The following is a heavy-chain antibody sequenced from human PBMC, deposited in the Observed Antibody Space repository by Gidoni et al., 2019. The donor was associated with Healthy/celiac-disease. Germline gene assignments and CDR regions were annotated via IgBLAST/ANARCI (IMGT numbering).Heavy chain of an antibody. V-gene: IGHV1-69*01. CDR1: RGTFSRYA. CDR3: ARVQLHRGNHPISNWFDP. Sequence: QVQLVQSGAEVKKPGSSVKVSCKASRGTFSRYAISWVRQAPGQGLEWMGGIIPIFGTANYAQKFQGRVTITADESTSTAYMELSSLRSEDTAVYYCARVQLHRGNHPISNWFDPWGQGTLVTVSS. D-gene: IGHD6-13*01. CDR2: IIPIFGTA. J-gene: IGHJ5*02.